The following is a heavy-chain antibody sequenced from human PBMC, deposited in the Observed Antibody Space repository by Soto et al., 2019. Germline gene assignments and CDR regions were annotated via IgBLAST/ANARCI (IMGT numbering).Heavy chain of an antibody. CDR3: AREVVVVPAATRYNWFDP. V-gene: IGHV4-31*03. Sequence: QVQLQESGPGLVKPSQTLSLTCTVSGGSISSGGYYWSWIRQHPGKGLEWIGYIYYSGSTYYNPSLKSRVTVSVDTSKNQFYLKLSSVTAADTAVYYCAREVVVVPAATRYNWFDPWGQGTLVTVSS. CDR1: GGSISSGGYY. CDR2: IYYSGST. J-gene: IGHJ5*02. D-gene: IGHD2-2*01.